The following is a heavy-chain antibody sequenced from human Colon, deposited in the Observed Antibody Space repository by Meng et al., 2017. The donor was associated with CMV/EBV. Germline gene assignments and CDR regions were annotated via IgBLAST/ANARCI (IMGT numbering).Heavy chain of an antibody. CDR2: IQQDGGMT. J-gene: IGHJ3*02. Sequence: GESLKISCAASGFTFSSFWMSWVRQTPGKGLEWVASIQQDGGMTYYVDSVKGRFTISRDNAKNSLSLQMNSLRAEDTAVYYCVRTAVFEGIVHDAFDIWGQGTMVTVSS. CDR3: VRTAVFEGIVHDAFDI. V-gene: IGHV3-7*01. D-gene: IGHD3-3*01. CDR1: GFTFSSFW.